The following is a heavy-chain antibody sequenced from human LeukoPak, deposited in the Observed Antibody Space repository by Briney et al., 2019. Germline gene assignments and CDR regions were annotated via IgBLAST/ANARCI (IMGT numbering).Heavy chain of an antibody. V-gene: IGHV4-59*01. J-gene: IGHJ4*02. CDR2: IYYSGST. D-gene: IGHD3-9*01. CDR3: ARGNILLGTFDY. Sequence: SETLSLTCSVSGGSISSYYWSWIRQPPGKGLEWIGYIYYSGSTNYNPSLKSRVTISVDTSKNQFSLKLSSVTAADTAVYYCARGNILLGTFDYWGQGTLVTVSS. CDR1: GGSISSYY.